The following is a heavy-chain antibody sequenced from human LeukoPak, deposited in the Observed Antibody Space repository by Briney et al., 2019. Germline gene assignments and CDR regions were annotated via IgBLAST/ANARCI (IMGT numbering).Heavy chain of an antibody. CDR1: GGSFSGYY. J-gene: IGHJ3*02. D-gene: IGHD5-18*01. Sequence: PSETLSLTCAVYGGSFSGYYWSWIRQPPGKGLEWIGEINHSGSTNYNPSLKSRVTISVDTSKNQFSLKLSSVTAADTAVYYCARGRAWIQLWSSYAFGIWGQGTMVTVSS. CDR2: INHSGST. CDR3: ARGRAWIQLWSSYAFGI. V-gene: IGHV4-34*01.